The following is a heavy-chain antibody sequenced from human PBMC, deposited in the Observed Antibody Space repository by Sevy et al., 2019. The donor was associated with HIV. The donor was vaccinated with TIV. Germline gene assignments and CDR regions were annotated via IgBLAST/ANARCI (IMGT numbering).Heavy chain of an antibody. CDR2: LSFGCGEI. D-gene: IGHD2-8*01. CDR3: AREGCTKPHDY. J-gene: IGHJ4*02. Sequence: RGSLRLSCAASGFTFSKYSMSWVRQPPGKGLEWVSTLSFGCGEINHVDSVKGRFTISRDNSKNSLYLQMNNLRAEDTAVYYCAREGCTKPHDYWGQGTLVTVSS. V-gene: IGHV3-23*01. CDR1: GFTFSKYS.